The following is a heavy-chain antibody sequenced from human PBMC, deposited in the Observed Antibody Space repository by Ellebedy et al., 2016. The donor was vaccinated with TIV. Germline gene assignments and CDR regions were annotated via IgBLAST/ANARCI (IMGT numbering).Heavy chain of an antibody. V-gene: IGHV4-39*07. J-gene: IGHJ5*02. CDR2: IYYSGST. Sequence: SETLSLXXTVSGGSISSSSYYWGWIRQPPGKGLEWIGSIYYSGSTYYNPSLKSRVTISVDTSKNQFSLKLSSVTAADTAVYYCARGTMGYGDPHWFDPWGQGTLVTVSS. CDR3: ARGTMGYGDPHWFDP. D-gene: IGHD4-17*01. CDR1: GGSISSSSYY.